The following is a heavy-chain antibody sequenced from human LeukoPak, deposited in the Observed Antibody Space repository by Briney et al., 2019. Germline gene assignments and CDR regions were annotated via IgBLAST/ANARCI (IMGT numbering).Heavy chain of an antibody. J-gene: IGHJ4*02. CDR3: AREGTFFNHFDY. CDR1: GFTFSSHT. D-gene: IGHD1-7*01. V-gene: IGHV3-21*06. CDR2: ISTSSTFI. Sequence: PGVSLRLSSAASGFTFSSHTMNWVRQARGKGLEWVSSISTSSTFIYYADSLKGRYTISRDNAKNSLFLQISSLRDEDTAVYFCAREGTFFNHFDYWGQGALVIVSS.